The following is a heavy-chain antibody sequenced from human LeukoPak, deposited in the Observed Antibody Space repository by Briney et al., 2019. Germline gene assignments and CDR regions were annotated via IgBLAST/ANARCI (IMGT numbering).Heavy chain of an antibody. CDR3: AREAAIREGMDV. Sequence: PGGSLRLSCAASGFTFSSYGMHWVRQAPGKGLEWVAVISCDGSNKYYADSVKGRFTISRDNSKNTLYLQMNSLRAEDTAVYYCAREAAIREGMDVWGQGTTVTVSS. J-gene: IGHJ6*02. V-gene: IGHV3-30*03. CDR2: ISCDGSNK. CDR1: GFTFSSYG. D-gene: IGHD2-21*02.